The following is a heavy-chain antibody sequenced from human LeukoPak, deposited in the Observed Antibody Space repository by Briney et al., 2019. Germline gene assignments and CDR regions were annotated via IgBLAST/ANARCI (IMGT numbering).Heavy chain of an antibody. J-gene: IGHJ5*02. CDR1: GYTFTGYY. Sequence: ASVKVSCKASGYTFTGYYMHWVRQAPGQGLEWMGWINPNSGGTNYAQKFQGRVTMTRDTSISTAYMELSRLRSDDTAVYYCARASTDYDISTGLNWFDPWGQGTLVTVSS. CDR2: INPNSGGT. D-gene: IGHD3-9*01. CDR3: ARASTDYDISTGLNWFDP. V-gene: IGHV1-2*02.